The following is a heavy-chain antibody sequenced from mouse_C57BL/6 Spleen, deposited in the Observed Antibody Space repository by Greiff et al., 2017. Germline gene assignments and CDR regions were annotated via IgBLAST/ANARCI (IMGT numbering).Heavy chain of an antibody. J-gene: IGHJ2*01. CDR3: ARRIYYGSSYFDY. D-gene: IGHD1-1*01. CDR1: GYTFTSYD. V-gene: IGHV1-85*01. CDR2: IYPRDGST. Sequence: QVHVKQSGPELVKPGASVKLSCKASGYTFTSYDINWVKQRPGQGLEWIGWIYPRDGSTKYNEKFKGKATLTVDTSSSTAYMELHSLTSEDSAVYFCARRIYYGSSYFDYWGQGTTLTVSS.